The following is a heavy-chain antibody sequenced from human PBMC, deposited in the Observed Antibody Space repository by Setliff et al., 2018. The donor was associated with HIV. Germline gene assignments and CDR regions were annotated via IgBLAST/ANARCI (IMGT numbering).Heavy chain of an antibody. CDR1: GGSITSGHYY. CDR2: ILDGQIT. J-gene: IGHJ5*02. CDR3: VTSNPHNWNDGANWFDP. D-gene: IGHD1-20*01. Sequence: PSETLSLTCTVSGGSITSGHYYWGWIRQPPGKGLEWIGNILDGQITFFNPSLKSRGTISVDPSKNQFSLRLTSVTAADTAIYYFVTSNPHNWNDGANWFDPWGQGTLVTVSS. V-gene: IGHV4-39*07.